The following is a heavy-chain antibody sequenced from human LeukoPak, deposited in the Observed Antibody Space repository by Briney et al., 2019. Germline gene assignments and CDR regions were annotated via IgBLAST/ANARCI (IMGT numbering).Heavy chain of an antibody. CDR2: IQYDGSNK. Sequence: GGSLRLSCAASGFIFSSYGMHWVRQAPGKGLEWVAFIQYDGSNKYYVDSEKGRFTVSRDNSKNTLYLQMNSLRAEDTAVYYCARDEALGYCSGGSCYEDYWGQGTLVTVSS. CDR1: GFIFSSYG. J-gene: IGHJ4*02. CDR3: ARDEALGYCSGGSCYEDY. D-gene: IGHD2-15*01. V-gene: IGHV3-30*02.